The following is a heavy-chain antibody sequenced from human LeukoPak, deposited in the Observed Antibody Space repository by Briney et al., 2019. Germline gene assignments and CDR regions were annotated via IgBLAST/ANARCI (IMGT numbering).Heavy chain of an antibody. V-gene: IGHV3-48*03. CDR1: GLTFSSYE. CDR3: ASWESVVVTPISLFDP. CDR2: ISSSGSTI. Sequence: PGGSLRLSCAASGLTFSSYEMNWVRQAPGKGLEWVSYISSSGSTIYYADSVKGRFTISRDNAKNSLYLQMNSLRAEDTAVYYCASWESVVVTPISLFDPWGQGTLVTVSS. J-gene: IGHJ5*02. D-gene: IGHD2-2*01.